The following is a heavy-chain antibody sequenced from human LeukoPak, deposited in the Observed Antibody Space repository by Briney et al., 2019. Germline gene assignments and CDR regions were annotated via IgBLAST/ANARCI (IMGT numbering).Heavy chain of an antibody. CDR1: GFTFSSYG. D-gene: IGHD1-26*01. CDR3: AKHSGSYFIYHVDS. CDR2: ISGSAYNS. Sequence: GGSPRLSCAASGFTFSSYGMSWVRQAPGRGLEWVSTISGSAYNSYYADSVKGRFTISRDNSANTLYLQMNSLRAEDTALYYCAKHSGSYFIYHVDSWGQGTLVTVSS. J-gene: IGHJ4*02. V-gene: IGHV3-23*01.